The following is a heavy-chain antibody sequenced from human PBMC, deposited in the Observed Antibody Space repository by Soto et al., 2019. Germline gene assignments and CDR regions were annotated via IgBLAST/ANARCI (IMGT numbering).Heavy chain of an antibody. CDR1: GFTFSTYS. D-gene: IGHD3-9*01. J-gene: IGHJ4*02. CDR3: VRVFDTYYFDS. V-gene: IGHV3-33*01. CDR2: IWFDGSNK. Sequence: QVQLVESGGGVVQPGRSLRLSCAASGFTFSTYSMHWVRQAPGKGLEWVAVIWFDGSNKYYADSVKGRFTISRDNSKNTLYLQMNSLRAEDMAVYYCVRVFDTYYFDSWGQGTLVTVSS.